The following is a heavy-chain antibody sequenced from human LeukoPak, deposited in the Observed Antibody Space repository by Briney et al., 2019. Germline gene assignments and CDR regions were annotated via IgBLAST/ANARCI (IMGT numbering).Heavy chain of an antibody. D-gene: IGHD6-13*01. V-gene: IGHV3-15*07. Sequence: GGSLRLSCAASGFTSSNAWMNWVRQAPGKGLEWVGRIKSKTDGGTTDYAAPVKGRFTISRDDSKNTLYLQMNSLKTEDTAVYYCTTWLGSSWYPGFDYWGQGTLVTVSS. CDR2: IKSKTDGGTT. CDR1: GFTSSNAW. CDR3: TTWLGSSWYPGFDY. J-gene: IGHJ4*02.